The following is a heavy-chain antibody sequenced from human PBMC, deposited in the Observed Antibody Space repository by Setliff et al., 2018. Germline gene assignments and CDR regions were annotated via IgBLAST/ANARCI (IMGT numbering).Heavy chain of an antibody. D-gene: IGHD6-19*01. Sequence: ASETLSLTCTVSGGSISSGGYYWSWIRQHPGKGLEWIGYIYYSGSTSYYNPSLKSQVTISVDTSKNQFSLKLSSVTAADTAVYYCARGRAGHSGHWGQGTLVTVSS. CDR2: IYYSGSTS. V-gene: IGHV4-31*01. CDR1: GGSISSGGYY. J-gene: IGHJ4*02. CDR3: ARGRAGHSGH.